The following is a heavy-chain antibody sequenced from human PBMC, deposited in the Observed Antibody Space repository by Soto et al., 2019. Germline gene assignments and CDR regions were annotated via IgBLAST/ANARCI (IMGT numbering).Heavy chain of an antibody. CDR2: ISGSGGST. D-gene: IGHD6-13*01. Sequence: EVQLLESGGGLVQPGGSLRLSCAASGFTFSSYAMSWVRQAPGKGLEWVSAISGSGGSTYYTDSVKGRFTISRDNSKNTLYLQMNSLRAEDTAVYYCAKVSAGNYYYGMDVWGQGTTVTVSS. V-gene: IGHV3-23*01. CDR3: AKVSAGNYYYGMDV. J-gene: IGHJ6*02. CDR1: GFTFSSYA.